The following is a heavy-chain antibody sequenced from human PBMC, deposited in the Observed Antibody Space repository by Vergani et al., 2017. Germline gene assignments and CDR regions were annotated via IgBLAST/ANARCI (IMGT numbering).Heavy chain of an antibody. CDR1: GGSISSGSYY. CDR3: TRHWAVVAANNWFDP. D-gene: IGHD2-15*01. CDR2: IYTSGST. J-gene: IGHJ5*02. V-gene: IGHV4-61*02. Sequence: QVQLQESGPGLVKHSQTLSLTCTVSGGSISSGSYYWSWIRQPAGKGLEWIGRIYTSGSTNYNPSLKSRVTMSVDTSKNQFSLKLSSVTAADTAVYYCTRHWAVVAANNWFDPWGQGTLVTVSS.